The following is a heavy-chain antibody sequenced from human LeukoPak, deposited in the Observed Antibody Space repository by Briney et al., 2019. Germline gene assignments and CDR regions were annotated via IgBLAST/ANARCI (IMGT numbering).Heavy chain of an antibody. D-gene: IGHD6-13*01. Sequence: PGGSLRLSCAASGCTFSFYAMSWVGPAPGKGLEWVSGISGSGSSTYYADSVKGRFTISRDNSKNTLYLQMNSLRAEDTAVYYCAIGQQLAYFDYWGQGTLVTVSS. V-gene: IGHV3-23*01. CDR1: GCTFSFYA. CDR2: ISGSGSST. CDR3: AIGQQLAYFDY. J-gene: IGHJ4*02.